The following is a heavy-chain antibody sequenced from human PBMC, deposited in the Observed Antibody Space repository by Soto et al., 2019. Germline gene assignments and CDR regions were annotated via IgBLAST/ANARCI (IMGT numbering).Heavy chain of an antibody. CDR1: GGTFSSYA. CDR2: IIPIFGTA. D-gene: IGHD1-26*01. V-gene: IGHV1-69*01. J-gene: IGHJ6*02. CDR3: ASTEWDPTRDLYYYYGMDV. Sequence: QVQLVQSGAEVKKPGSSVKVSCKASGGTFSSYAISWVRQAPGQGLEWMGGIIPIFGTANYAQKFQGRVTITADESTSTAYMELSSLRSEDTAVYYCASTEWDPTRDLYYYYGMDVWGQGTTVTVSS.